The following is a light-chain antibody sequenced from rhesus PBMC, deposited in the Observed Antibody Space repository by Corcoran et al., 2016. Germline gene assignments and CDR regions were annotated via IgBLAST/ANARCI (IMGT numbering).Light chain of an antibody. J-gene: IGKJ2*01. CDR3: QHGYGTPYS. CDR1: DNVNNY. Sequence: DIQMTQSPSSLSASVGDRVTITCRASDNVNNYLNWYQQKPGKAPKFLIYKASILQSGVPSRFGGSGSGTEYTFTISSLQPEEVATYYCQHGYGTPYSFGQGTKVEIK. CDR2: KAS. V-gene: IGKV1-74*01.